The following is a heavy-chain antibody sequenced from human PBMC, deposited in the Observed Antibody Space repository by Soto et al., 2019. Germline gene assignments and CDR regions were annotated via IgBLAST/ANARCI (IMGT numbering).Heavy chain of an antibody. J-gene: IGHJ4*02. CDR2: IDSRSSPT. V-gene: IGHV3-48*01. CDR3: AADVGGYIYGLARH. Sequence: GGSLRLSCVASGVSFSSYSMNWVRQAPGKGLEWLSYIDSRSSPTYYADSVKGRFTISRDMSTSTAYMELSSLRPEDTAVYYCAADVGGYIYGLARHWGPGTLVTVSS. CDR1: GVSFSSYS. D-gene: IGHD4-17*01.